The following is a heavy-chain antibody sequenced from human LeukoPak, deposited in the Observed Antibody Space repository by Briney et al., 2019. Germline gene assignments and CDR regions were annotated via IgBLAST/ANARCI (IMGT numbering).Heavy chain of an antibody. CDR3: ATSPHSYYYGSGSYSNWFDP. Sequence: GASVTVSCKASGYTFTGYFMHWVRQAPGQGLEWMGWMNPNSGNTGYAQKFQGRVTMTRTTSISTAYMELSSLRSEDTAVYYCATSPHSYYYGSGSYSNWFDPWGQGTLVTVSS. CDR1: GYTFTGYF. V-gene: IGHV1-8*02. CDR2: MNPNSGNT. J-gene: IGHJ5*02. D-gene: IGHD3-10*01.